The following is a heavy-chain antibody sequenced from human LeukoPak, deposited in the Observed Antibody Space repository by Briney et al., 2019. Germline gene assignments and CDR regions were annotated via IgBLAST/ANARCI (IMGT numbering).Heavy chain of an antibody. CDR2: ISGSGGTT. CDR1: GFIFSRYG. D-gene: IGHD6-19*01. CDR3: AKDHLPGIVVADRDY. V-gene: IGHV3-23*01. Sequence: GGTLRLSCAASGFIFSRYGMSWVRQAPGRGLEWVSAISGSGGTTYYADSVKGRFTISRDNSKSTLYLQINSLRAEDTAVYYCAKDHLPGIVVADRDYWGQGTLVTVSS. J-gene: IGHJ4*02.